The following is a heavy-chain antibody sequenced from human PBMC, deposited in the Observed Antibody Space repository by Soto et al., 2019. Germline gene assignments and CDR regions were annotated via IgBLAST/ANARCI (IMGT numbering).Heavy chain of an antibody. Sequence: QVQLQESGPGLVKPSETLSLTCTVSGGSVSSGSYYWSWIRQPPGKGLEWIGYIYYSGSNNYNPSLRSRVTKSVDTSKNQFALKLSSVTAADTAVYYCGSYSSGWDDVSYWGQGTLVTVSS. J-gene: IGHJ4*02. V-gene: IGHV4-61*01. D-gene: IGHD6-19*01. CDR1: GGSVSSGSYY. CDR3: GSYSSGWDDVSY. CDR2: IYYSGSN.